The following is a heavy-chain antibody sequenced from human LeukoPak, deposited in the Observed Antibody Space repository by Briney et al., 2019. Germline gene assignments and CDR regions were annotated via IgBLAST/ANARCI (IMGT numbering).Heavy chain of an antibody. D-gene: IGHD3-22*01. J-gene: IGHJ4*02. V-gene: IGHV1-8*01. Sequence: ASATVSCKASGYTFTSYDINWVRQATGQGLEWMGWMNPNSGNTGYAQKFQGRVTMTRNTSISTAYMELSSLRSEDTAVYYCARGKDSSGYYSFDYWGQGTLVTVSS. CDR2: MNPNSGNT. CDR1: GYTFTSYD. CDR3: ARGKDSSGYYSFDY.